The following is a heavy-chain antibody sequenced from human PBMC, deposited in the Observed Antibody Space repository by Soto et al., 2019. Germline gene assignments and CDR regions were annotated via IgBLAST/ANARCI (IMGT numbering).Heavy chain of an antibody. CDR3: AKDVGGHYCTPTSCGYVFHS. CDR2: ISDSGST. V-gene: IGHV3-23*01. J-gene: IGHJ4*02. CDR1: GFSFNNYA. Sequence: EVQLLESGGGLVQPGGSLRLSCAASGFSFNNYAMNWVRQAPGQGLEWVSTISDSGSTYYADPVKGRFTISRDNSKNTLYLQMKSLRAEDTAVYFCAKDVGGHYCTPTSCGYVFHSWGRGTLVTVSS. D-gene: IGHD2-2*01.